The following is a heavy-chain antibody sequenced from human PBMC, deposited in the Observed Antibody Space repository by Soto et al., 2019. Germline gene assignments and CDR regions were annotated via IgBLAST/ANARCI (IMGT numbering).Heavy chain of an antibody. CDR3: ARGPYYYGSGSYGSSYYYYYGMDV. CDR2: INHSGST. Sequence: SETLSLTCAVYGGSFSGYYWSWIRQPPGKGLEWIGEINHSGSTNYNPSLKSRVTISVDTSKNQFSLKLSSVTAADTAVYYCARGPYYYGSGSYGSSYYYYYGMDVWGQGTTVTVSS. V-gene: IGHV4-34*01. CDR1: GGSFSGYY. D-gene: IGHD3-10*01. J-gene: IGHJ6*02.